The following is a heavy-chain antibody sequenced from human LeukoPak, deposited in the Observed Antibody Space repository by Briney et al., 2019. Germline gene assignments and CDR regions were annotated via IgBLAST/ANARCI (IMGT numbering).Heavy chain of an antibody. Sequence: EGSLRLSCAASGFTVSSNYMSWVRQAPGKGLEWLSVIYSGGTTYYADSVKGRFTISRDNSKNTLYLQMNSLRAEDTAVYYCARDKQFWGQGTLVTVSS. J-gene: IGHJ4*02. V-gene: IGHV3-53*01. CDR2: IYSGGTT. CDR3: ARDKQF. D-gene: IGHD6-19*01. CDR1: GFTVSSNY.